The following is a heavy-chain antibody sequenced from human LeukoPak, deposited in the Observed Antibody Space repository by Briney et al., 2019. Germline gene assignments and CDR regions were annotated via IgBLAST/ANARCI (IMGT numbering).Heavy chain of an antibody. J-gene: IGHJ5*02. V-gene: IGHV6-1*01. Sequence: SQTLSLTCVISGDNVSNKNVVWNWIRQSPSRGLEWLGRTYYTSKWNNQYAVSVRSRISISVDTSTNQFSLQLNSVSLEDTAVYHCARVAGGPGRIDTWGQGTQVTVSS. CDR1: GDNVSNKNVV. CDR3: ARVAGGPGRIDT. D-gene: IGHD2-15*01. CDR2: TYYTSKWNN.